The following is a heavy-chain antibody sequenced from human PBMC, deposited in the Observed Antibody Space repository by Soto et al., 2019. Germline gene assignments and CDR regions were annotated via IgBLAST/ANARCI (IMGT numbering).Heavy chain of an antibody. Sequence: QVQLVQSGAEVKKPGASVKVSCKASGYTFSTYGFSWVRQAPGKGLEWMGWIGADNGDTNYAQNFQGRVTMTTDTSTTTSYMELRSLTSDDTAVYFCARDWKGEEGFDPWGQGTLVTVSS. J-gene: IGHJ5*02. V-gene: IGHV1-18*01. CDR1: GYTFSTYG. CDR3: ARDWKGEEGFDP. CDR2: IGADNGDT. D-gene: IGHD1-1*01.